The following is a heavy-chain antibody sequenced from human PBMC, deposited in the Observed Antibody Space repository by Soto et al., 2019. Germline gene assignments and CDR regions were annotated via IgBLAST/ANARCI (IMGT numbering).Heavy chain of an antibody. CDR3: AQTGGGNFLRYLTGEIDY. V-gene: IGHV2-5*02. D-gene: IGHD3-9*01. CDR1: GFSLSTSGVG. Sequence: QITLKESGPTLVKPTQTLTLTCTFSGFSLSTSGVGVGWIRQPPGKALEWLALIYWDDDKRYSPSLKSRFTITKDTSKNQVVPTMTNMDPVDTATYYCAQTGGGNFLRYLTGEIDYWGQGTLVTVSS. CDR2: IYWDDDK. J-gene: IGHJ4*02.